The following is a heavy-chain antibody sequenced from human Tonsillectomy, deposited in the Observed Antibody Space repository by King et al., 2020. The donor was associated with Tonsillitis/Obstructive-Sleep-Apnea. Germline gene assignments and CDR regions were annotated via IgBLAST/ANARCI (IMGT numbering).Heavy chain of an antibody. J-gene: IGHJ4*02. Sequence: VQLVESGGGVVQPGGSLRLSCAASGFTFSTYTMHWVRQAPGKGLEWGAGISHDAATKYYADSVKGRFTISRDNSKNTLFLQMDTLSGEDTAVYYCAKPKYRPIYTSSWLDFWGQGTLAIVSS. D-gene: IGHD6-6*01. CDR3: AKPKYRPIYTSSWLDF. CDR2: ISHDAATK. V-gene: IGHV3-30-3*01. CDR1: GFTFSTYT.